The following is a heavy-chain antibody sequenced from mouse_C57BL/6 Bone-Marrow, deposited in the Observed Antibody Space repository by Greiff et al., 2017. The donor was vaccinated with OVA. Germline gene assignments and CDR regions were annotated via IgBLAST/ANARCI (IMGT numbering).Heavy chain of an antibody. Sequence: QVQLKESGAELVKPGASVKMSCKASGYTFTTYPIEWMKQNHGKSLEWIGNFHPYNDDTKYNEKFKGKATLTVEKSSSTVYLELSRLTSDDSAVYYCARRRSSYRYFDVWGTGTTVTVSS. CDR1: GYTFTTYP. CDR2: FHPYNDDT. V-gene: IGHV1-47*01. J-gene: IGHJ1*03. D-gene: IGHD1-1*01. CDR3: ARRRSSYRYFDV.